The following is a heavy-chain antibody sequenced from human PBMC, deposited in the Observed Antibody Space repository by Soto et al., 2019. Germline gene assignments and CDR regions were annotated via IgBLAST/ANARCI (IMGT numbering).Heavy chain of an antibody. V-gene: IGHV4-59*08. Sequence: SETLSLTCTVSGGSISSYYWSWIRQPPGKGLEWIGYIYYSGSTNYNPSLKSRVTISVDTSKNQFSLKLSSVTAADTAVYYCARKYSSGWYAFDIWGQGTMVTVSS. J-gene: IGHJ3*02. CDR3: ARKYSSGWYAFDI. CDR1: GGSISSYY. D-gene: IGHD6-19*01. CDR2: IYYSGST.